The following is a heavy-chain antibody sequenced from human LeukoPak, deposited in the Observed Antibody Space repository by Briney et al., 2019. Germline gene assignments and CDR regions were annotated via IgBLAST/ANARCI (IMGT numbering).Heavy chain of an antibody. CDR1: GGSFTAYS. D-gene: IGHD3-10*01. CDR2: INHSGST. Sequence: SETLSLTCAVYGGSFTAYSWSWIRQPPGKGLEWIGEINHSGSTNYNPSLKSRVTISVDTSKNQFSLKVNSVTVADTALYYCARRYGSGSYYNWFDPWGQGTLVTVSS. CDR3: ARRYGSGSYYNWFDP. J-gene: IGHJ5*02. V-gene: IGHV4-34*01.